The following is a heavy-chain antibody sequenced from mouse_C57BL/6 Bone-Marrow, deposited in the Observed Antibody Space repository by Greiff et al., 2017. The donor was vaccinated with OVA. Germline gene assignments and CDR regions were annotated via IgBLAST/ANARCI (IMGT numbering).Heavy chain of an antibody. J-gene: IGHJ2*01. V-gene: IGHV1-82*01. Sequence: QVQLQQSGPELVKPGASVKISCKASGYAFSSSWMNWVKQRPGKGLEWIGRIYPGDGDTNYNGKFKGKATLTADKSSSPAYMQRSSLTSEDSAVYFCARHEDGYYASYFDYWGQGTTLTVSS. D-gene: IGHD2-3*01. CDR1: GYAFSSSW. CDR2: IYPGDGDT. CDR3: ARHEDGYYASYFDY.